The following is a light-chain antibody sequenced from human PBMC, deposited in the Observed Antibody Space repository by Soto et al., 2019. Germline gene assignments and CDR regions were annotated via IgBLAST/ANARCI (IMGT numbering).Light chain of an antibody. V-gene: IGKV3-11*01. J-gene: IGKJ5*01. CDR2: DAS. CDR1: QSVSSY. Sequence: EIVLTQSPATLSLSPGERVTLSCRASQSVSSYFAWYQQKPGQAPRLLIYDASNRATGIPARFSGSGSGTDLTLTISSLEPEDFAVYYCQQRSNGPLPFGQGTRLEIK. CDR3: QQRSNGPLP.